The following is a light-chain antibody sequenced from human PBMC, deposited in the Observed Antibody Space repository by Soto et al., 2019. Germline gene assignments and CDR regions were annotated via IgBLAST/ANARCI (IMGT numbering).Light chain of an antibody. Sequence: QSALTQPRSVSGSPGQSVTISCTGTSSDVGGYNCVSWYQQHTGKAPKLMISDVSQRPSGVPDRFSGSKSGNTASLTISGLQAEDEADYYCCSFAGSPYVFGTGTKLTVL. J-gene: IGLJ1*01. CDR1: SSDVGGYNC. CDR2: DVS. CDR3: CSFAGSPYV. V-gene: IGLV2-11*01.